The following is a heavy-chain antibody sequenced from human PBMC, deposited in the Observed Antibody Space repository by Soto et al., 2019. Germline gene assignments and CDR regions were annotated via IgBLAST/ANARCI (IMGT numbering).Heavy chain of an antibody. CDR2: INHSGST. Sequence: QVQLQQWGAGLLKPSETLSLTCAVYGGSFSGYYWSWIRQPPGKGLEWIGEINHSGSTNYNPSLKSRVTISVDTSKNQFSLKLSSVTAADTAVYYCARGPGVLQYFDWLVGFDPWGQGTLVTVSS. CDR3: ARGPGVLQYFDWLVGFDP. V-gene: IGHV4-34*01. J-gene: IGHJ5*02. D-gene: IGHD3-9*01. CDR1: GGSFSGYY.